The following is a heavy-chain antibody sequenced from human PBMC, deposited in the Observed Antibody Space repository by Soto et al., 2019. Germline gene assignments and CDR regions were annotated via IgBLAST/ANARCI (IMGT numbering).Heavy chain of an antibody. CDR1: GFTFSSYA. CDR2: ISYDGSNK. Sequence: GGSLRLSCAASGFTFSSYAMHWVRQAPGKGLEWVAVISYDGSNKYYADSVKGRFTISRDNSKNTLYLQMNSLRAEDTAVYYCARDLSYYYDSSPDYWGQGTLVTVSS. CDR3: ARDLSYYYDSSPDY. D-gene: IGHD3-22*01. V-gene: IGHV3-30-3*01. J-gene: IGHJ4*02.